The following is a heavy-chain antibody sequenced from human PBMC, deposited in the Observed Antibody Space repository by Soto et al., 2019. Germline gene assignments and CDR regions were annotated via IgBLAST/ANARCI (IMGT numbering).Heavy chain of an antibody. CDR2: ISDDGASI. V-gene: IGHV3-48*03. CDR1: GFSFSSFA. J-gene: IGHJ4*02. Sequence: GWPLRLSCEASGFSFSSFAMNWVRQAPGRGLEWVSYISDDGASIYYADSLKGRFTISRDNAKNSLSLQMNNLRAEDTAVYYCARENSVQAWLHHFDHWGLGTLVTVSS. D-gene: IGHD5-18*01. CDR3: ARENSVQAWLHHFDH.